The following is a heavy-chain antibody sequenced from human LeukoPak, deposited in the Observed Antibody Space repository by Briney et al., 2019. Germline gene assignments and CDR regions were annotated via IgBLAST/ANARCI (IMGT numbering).Heavy chain of an antibody. CDR3: ARATTYSSTYFDY. J-gene: IGHJ4*02. CDR1: GGSISSYY. Sequence: SETLSLTCTVSGGSISSYYWSWIRQPPGKGLEWIGYIYYSGSTNYNPSFKSRVTISVDTSKNQFSLKLSSVTAADTAVYYCARATTYSSTYFDYWGQGTLVTVSS. CDR2: IYYSGST. V-gene: IGHV4-59*01. D-gene: IGHD6-13*01.